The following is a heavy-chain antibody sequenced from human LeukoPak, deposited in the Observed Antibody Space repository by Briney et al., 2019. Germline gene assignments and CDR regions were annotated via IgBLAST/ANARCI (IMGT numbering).Heavy chain of an antibody. J-gene: IGHJ4*02. Sequence: GSLRLSCAASGFTFSSYAMSWVRQAPGKGLEWVSAISGSGGSTYYADSVKGRFTISRDNSKNTLYLQMNSLRAEDTAVYYCAKRNDYGDYEDYWGQGTLVTVSS. CDR2: ISGSGGST. CDR1: GFTFSSYA. CDR3: AKRNDYGDYEDY. V-gene: IGHV3-23*01. D-gene: IGHD4-17*01.